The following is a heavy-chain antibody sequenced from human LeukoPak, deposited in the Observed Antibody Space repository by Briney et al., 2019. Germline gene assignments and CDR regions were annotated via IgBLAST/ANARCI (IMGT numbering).Heavy chain of an antibody. V-gene: IGHV3-7*01. CDR2: IKQDGSEK. CDR3: SRDQLGPAKYYYYYYGMDV. J-gene: IGHJ6*02. CDR1: GFTFSNFW. D-gene: IGHD7-27*01. Sequence: GGSLRLSCAASGFTFSNFWMSWVRQAPGKGLEWVANIKQDGSEKYSVDSVKGRFSISRDNAKNSLYLQMNSLRAEDTAVYYCSRDQLGPAKYYYYYYGMDVWGQGTTVIVFS.